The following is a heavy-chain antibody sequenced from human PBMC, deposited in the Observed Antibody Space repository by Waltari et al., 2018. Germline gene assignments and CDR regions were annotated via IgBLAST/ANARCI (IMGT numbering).Heavy chain of an antibody. CDR1: GYRFTEYH. J-gene: IGHJ4*02. CDR2: INPKNGDT. V-gene: IGHV1-2*02. CDR3: ARDPGPIVGAPDY. Sequence: QVQLVQSGTEVKKPGASVKVSCQASGYRFTEYHLHWGRQTPGQGLEWLGWINPKNGDTGYALNFLGRVTMTRDTSINTVFMDLSGLRSDDTAVFYCARDPGPIVGAPDYWGQGTLVTVSS. D-gene: IGHD1-26*01.